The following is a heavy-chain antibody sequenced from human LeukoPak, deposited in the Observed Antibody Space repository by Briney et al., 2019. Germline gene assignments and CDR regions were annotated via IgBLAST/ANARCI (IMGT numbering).Heavy chain of an antibody. CDR2: ISSSSSYI. J-gene: IGHJ4*02. D-gene: IGHD4-23*01. CDR3: ARDLRDTVGPFDY. Sequence: GGSLRLSCAASGFTFSSYSMNWVRQAPGKGLEWVSSISSSSSYIYYADSVKGRFTISRDNAKNSLYLQMNSLRAEDTALYYCARDLRDTVGPFDYWGQGTLVTVSS. V-gene: IGHV3-21*04. CDR1: GFTFSSYS.